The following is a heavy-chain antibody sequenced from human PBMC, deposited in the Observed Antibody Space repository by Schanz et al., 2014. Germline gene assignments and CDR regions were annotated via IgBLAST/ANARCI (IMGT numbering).Heavy chain of an antibody. CDR3: ASRSVYAPT. CDR1: GFNVGNNY. D-gene: IGHD2-8*01. V-gene: IGHV3-66*01. CDR2: IYSRGGT. J-gene: IGHJ5*02. Sequence: EVQLVESGGNLVQPGGSLRLSCEASGFNVGNNYMSWVRQPPGKGLECISIIYSRGGTFHADSVKGRFTISRDKSKNTLYLEMNSLRAEDTAVYYCASRSVYAPTWGQGILVTVSS.